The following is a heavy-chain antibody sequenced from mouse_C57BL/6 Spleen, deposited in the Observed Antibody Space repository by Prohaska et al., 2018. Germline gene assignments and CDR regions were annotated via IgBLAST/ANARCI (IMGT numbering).Heavy chain of an antibody. CDR1: GYTFTSYW. D-gene: IGHD2-5*01. Sequence: QVQLQQPGAELVKPGASVKLSCKASGYTFTSYWMQWVKQRPGQGLEWIGEIDPSDSYTNYNQKFKGKATLTVDTSSSTAYMQLSSLTSEDSAVYYCARSGLYSNYRYAMDYWGQGTSVTVSS. CDR3: ARSGLYSNYRYAMDY. J-gene: IGHJ4*01. CDR2: IDPSDSYT. V-gene: IGHV1-50*01.